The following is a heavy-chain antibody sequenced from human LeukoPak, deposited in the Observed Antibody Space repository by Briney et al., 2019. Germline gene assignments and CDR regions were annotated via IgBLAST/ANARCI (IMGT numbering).Heavy chain of an antibody. CDR3: ARMALDGGDSSGFDS. Sequence: WASVKVSCKASGYTFTDYFIHWVRQAPGQGLEWMGWINPNIGDASYAQKFQDRVTMTRDRSINTAYMELSRLTSDDTAVYYCARMALDGGDSSGFDSWGQGTLVTVSS. CDR2: INPNIGDA. V-gene: IGHV1-2*02. J-gene: IGHJ5*01. D-gene: IGHD2-21*02. CDR1: GYTFTDYF.